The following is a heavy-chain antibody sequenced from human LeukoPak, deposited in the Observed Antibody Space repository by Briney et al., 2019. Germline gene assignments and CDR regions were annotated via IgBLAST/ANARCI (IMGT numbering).Heavy chain of an antibody. CDR2: IYPGDSDT. D-gene: IGHD1-7*01. Sequence: GESLKISCKGSGYSFTSYWIGWVRQMPGKGLEWMGIIYPGDSDTRYSPSFEGQVTISADKCSSTAYLQWSSLKASDTAMYYCARRNSIGYFDYWGQGTLVPVSS. J-gene: IGHJ4*02. CDR1: GYSFTSYW. V-gene: IGHV5-51*01. CDR3: ARRNSIGYFDY.